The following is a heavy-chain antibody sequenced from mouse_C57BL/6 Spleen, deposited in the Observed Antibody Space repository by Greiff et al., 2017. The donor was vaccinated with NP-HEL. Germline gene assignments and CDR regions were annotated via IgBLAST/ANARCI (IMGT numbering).Heavy chain of an antibody. CDR1: GYTFTDYY. V-gene: IGHV1-76*01. CDR2: IYPGSGNT. Sequence: QVQLQQSGAELVRPGASVKLSCKASGYTFTDYYINWVKQRPGQGLEWIARIYPGSGNTYYNEKFKGKATLTAEKSSSTAYMQLSSLTSEDSAVYFCAREGETSWFAYWGQGTLVTVSA. J-gene: IGHJ3*01. CDR3: AREGETSWFAY.